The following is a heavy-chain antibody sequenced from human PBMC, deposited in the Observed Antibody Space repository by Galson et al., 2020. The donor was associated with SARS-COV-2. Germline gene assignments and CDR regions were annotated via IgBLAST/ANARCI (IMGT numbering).Heavy chain of an antibody. Sequence: SETLSLTCTVSGGSISSSSYYWGWIRQPPGKGLEWIGSIYYSGSTYYNPSLKSRVTISVDTSKNHFSLKLSSVTAADTAVYYCARDFGSYSSGWYFDYWGQGTLVTVSS. V-gene: IGHV4-39*02. CDR2: IYYSGST. J-gene: IGHJ4*02. CDR1: GGSISSSSYY. CDR3: ARDFGSYSSGWYFDY. D-gene: IGHD6-19*01.